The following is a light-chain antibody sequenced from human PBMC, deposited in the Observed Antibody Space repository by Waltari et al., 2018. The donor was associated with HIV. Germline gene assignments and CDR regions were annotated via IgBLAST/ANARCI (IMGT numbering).Light chain of an antibody. V-gene: IGLV3-21*02. J-gene: IGLJ3*02. Sequence: SYVLIQSPSVPVAPGQTANITLGGKNIGSESVHWYQQKPGQAPMLVVYDDNDRPSGIPERFSGSNSGNTATLTISRVEAGDEADYYCQVWYGSNDRLYVFGGGTKLTVL. CDR2: DDN. CDR3: QVWYGSNDRLYV. CDR1: NIGSES.